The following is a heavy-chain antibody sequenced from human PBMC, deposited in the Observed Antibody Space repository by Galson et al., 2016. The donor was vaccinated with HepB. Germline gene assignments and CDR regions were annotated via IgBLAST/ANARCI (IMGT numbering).Heavy chain of an antibody. CDR2: IDDDGSKS. J-gene: IGHJ4*02. Sequence: SLRLSCAASGFTFRTFAMYWVRQAPAKGLEFISAIDDDGSKSYYTDSVKGRFTMSRDNSKDTLYLHIRSLRPEDTAVYYCVKANDRSGNTWGALYWGQGTVVTVSS. CDR1: GFTFRTFA. V-gene: IGHV3-64D*08. CDR3: VKANDRSGNTWGALY. D-gene: IGHD3-3*01.